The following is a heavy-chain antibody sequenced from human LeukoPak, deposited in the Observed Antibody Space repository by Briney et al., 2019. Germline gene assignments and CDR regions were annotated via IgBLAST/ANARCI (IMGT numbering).Heavy chain of an antibody. V-gene: IGHV3-48*04. CDR2: ISSSSSTI. D-gene: IGHD2-15*01. CDR3: AKDDQDCSGGSCYFDY. J-gene: IGHJ4*02. Sequence: GGSLRLSCAASGFTFSSYSMNWVRQAPGKGLEWVSYISSSSSTIYYADSVKGRFTISRDNAKNTLYLQMNSLRAEDTAMYYCAKDDQDCSGGSCYFDYWGQGALVTVSS. CDR1: GFTFSSYS.